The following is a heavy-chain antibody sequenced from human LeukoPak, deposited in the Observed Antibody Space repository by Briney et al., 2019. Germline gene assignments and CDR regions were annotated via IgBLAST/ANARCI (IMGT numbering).Heavy chain of an antibody. Sequence: PTETLSLTCTVSGGSISSYYWSWIRKPPGKGLEWIAYIYYSGSTNYNPSLKSRVTISVDTSKNQFSLKLSSVTAADTAVYYCARVEHSSGWYYYYGMDVWGQGTTVTVSS. CDR3: ARVEHSSGWYYYYGMDV. CDR1: GGSISSYY. D-gene: IGHD6-19*01. V-gene: IGHV4-59*01. J-gene: IGHJ6*02. CDR2: IYYSGST.